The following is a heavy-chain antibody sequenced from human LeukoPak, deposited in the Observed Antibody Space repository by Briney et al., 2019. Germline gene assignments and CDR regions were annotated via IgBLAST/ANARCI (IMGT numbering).Heavy chain of an antibody. J-gene: IGHJ4*02. CDR1: GGSISSGGYY. CDR2: IYYSGST. CDR3: ARGLTMVRNKFDY. D-gene: IGHD3-10*01. Sequence: PSETLSLTCTVSGGSISSGGYYWSWIRQHPGKGLEWIGYIYYSGSTYYNPSLKSRVTISVDTSKNQFSLKLSSVTAADTAVYYCARGLTMVRNKFDYWGQGTLVTVSS. V-gene: IGHV4-31*03.